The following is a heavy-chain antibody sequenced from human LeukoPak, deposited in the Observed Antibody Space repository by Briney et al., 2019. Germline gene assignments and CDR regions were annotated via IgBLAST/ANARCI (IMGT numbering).Heavy chain of an antibody. CDR1: GYTLTELS. J-gene: IGHJ5*02. CDR2: FDPEDGET. Sequence: ASVKVSCKVSGYTLTELSMHWVRQAPGKGLEWMGGFDPEDGETIYAQKFQGRVTMTEDTSTDTAYMELSSLRSEDTAVYYCATGVTYYYGSGSSNWFDPWGQGTLVTVSS. CDR3: ATGVTYYYGSGSSNWFDP. V-gene: IGHV1-24*01. D-gene: IGHD3-10*01.